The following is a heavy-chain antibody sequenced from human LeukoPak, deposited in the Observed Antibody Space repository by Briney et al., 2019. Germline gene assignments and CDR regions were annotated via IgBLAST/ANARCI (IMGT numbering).Heavy chain of an antibody. D-gene: IGHD6-19*01. CDR1: GFTFSDYG. CDR3: AKRRRAEAGPEDY. CDR2: IDNNDDNT. V-gene: IGHV3-23*01. Sequence: PGGSLRLSCAASGFTFSDYGMTWVRQAPGKGLEWVSSIDNNDDNTYYADSVKGRFTISRDNSENTLSLQMSSLRAEDTAIYYCAKRRRAEAGPEDYWGQGTLVTVSS. J-gene: IGHJ4*02.